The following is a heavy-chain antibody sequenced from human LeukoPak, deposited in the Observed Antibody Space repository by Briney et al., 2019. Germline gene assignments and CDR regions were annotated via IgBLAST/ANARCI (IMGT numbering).Heavy chain of an antibody. CDR2: ISAYNGNT. D-gene: IGHD3-10*01. CDR3: ARENLWFGEFPDAFDI. Sequence: XXVRQAXGQGVEWMGCISAYNGNTNYAQKLQGRVTMTTDTSTSTAYMELRSLRSDDTAVYYCARENLWFGEFPDAFDIWGQGTMVTVSS. V-gene: IGHV1-18*01. J-gene: IGHJ3*02.